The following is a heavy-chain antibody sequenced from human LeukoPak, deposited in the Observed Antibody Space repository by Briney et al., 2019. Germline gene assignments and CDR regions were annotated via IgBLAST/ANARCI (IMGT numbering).Heavy chain of an antibody. CDR1: GGSFSGYY. Sequence: SETVSLTCVVHGGSFSGYYWSWIPQPPGKGLEWIGEINHSGSTNYNPSLKSRVTISVDTSKNQFSLKLSSVTAADTAVYYCARGGDYHNDYWGQGTLVTVSS. V-gene: IGHV4-34*01. D-gene: IGHD4-17*01. CDR3: ARGGDYHNDY. J-gene: IGHJ4*02. CDR2: INHSGST.